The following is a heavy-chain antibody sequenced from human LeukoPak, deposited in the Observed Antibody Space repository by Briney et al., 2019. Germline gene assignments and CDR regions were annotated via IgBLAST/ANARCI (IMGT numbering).Heavy chain of an antibody. D-gene: IGHD3-10*01. V-gene: IGHV3-30*02. CDR3: ATLWFGEFAHFDY. Sequence: SCKASGGTFSSYGMHWVRQAPGKGLGWVAFIRYDGSNKYYAHSLKGRFTISRDNSKNTLYLQMNSLRAEDTAVYYCATLWFGEFAHFDYWGQGTLVTVSS. J-gene: IGHJ4*02. CDR1: GGTFSSYG. CDR2: IRYDGSNK.